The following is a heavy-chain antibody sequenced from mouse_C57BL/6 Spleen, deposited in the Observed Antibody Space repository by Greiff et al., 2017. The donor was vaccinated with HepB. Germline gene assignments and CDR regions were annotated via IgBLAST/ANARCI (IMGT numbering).Heavy chain of an antibody. Sequence: EVMLVESGGGLVKPGGSLKLSCAASGFTFSDYGMHWVRQAPEKGLEWVAYISSGSSTIYYADTVKGRVTISRDNAKNTLFLQMTSLRSEDTARYYCARRGGYYAMGYWGQGPSVTVSS. V-gene: IGHV5-17*01. D-gene: IGHD1-1*02. CDR2: ISSGSSTI. CDR1: GFTFSDYG. J-gene: IGHJ4*01. CDR3: ARRGGYYAMGY.